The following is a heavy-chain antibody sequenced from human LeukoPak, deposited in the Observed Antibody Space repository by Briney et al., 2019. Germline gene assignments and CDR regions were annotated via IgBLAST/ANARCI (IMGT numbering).Heavy chain of an antibody. CDR2: ISYGGGHK. Sequence: GGSLRLSCAASGFTFRSYGMHWVRQAPGKGLEWVAVISYGGGHKYYADSVKGRFTISRDNSRNTLYLQMNSPRAEDTAVYYGAIEVAVADVLDYWGQGTLVTVSS. CDR1: GFTFRSYG. V-gene: IGHV3-30*03. J-gene: IGHJ4*02. D-gene: IGHD6-13*01. CDR3: AIEVAVADVLDY.